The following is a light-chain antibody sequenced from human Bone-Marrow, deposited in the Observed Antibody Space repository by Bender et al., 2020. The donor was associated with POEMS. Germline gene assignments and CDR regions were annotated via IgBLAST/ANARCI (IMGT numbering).Light chain of an antibody. J-gene: IGLJ1*01. CDR2: DVT. Sequence: QSALTQPASVSASPGQSITISCSGTSSDIGRYNYVSWYQHHPGKAPKLMIYDVTNRPSGVSNRFSGSKSGNTASLTISGLQADDEADYYCSSYTSSLTTYVFGTGTKVTVL. CDR3: SSYTSSLTTYV. V-gene: IGLV2-14*03. CDR1: SSDIGRYNY.